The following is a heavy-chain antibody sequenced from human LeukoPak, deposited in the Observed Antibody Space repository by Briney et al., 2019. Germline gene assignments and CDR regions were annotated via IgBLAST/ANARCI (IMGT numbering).Heavy chain of an antibody. V-gene: IGHV3-23*01. CDR1: GFTFSSYA. D-gene: IGHD3-9*01. Sequence: RGGCLRLSCAASGFTFSSYAMSWGRQAPGKGLEWVSAISGSGGSTYYADSVKGRFTISRDNSKNTLYLHMNSLRAEDTAVYYCAKGRMYYDILTSVPPDVWGRGNSVTVSS. CDR2: ISGSGGST. J-gene: IGHJ6*02. CDR3: AKGRMYYDILTSVPPDV.